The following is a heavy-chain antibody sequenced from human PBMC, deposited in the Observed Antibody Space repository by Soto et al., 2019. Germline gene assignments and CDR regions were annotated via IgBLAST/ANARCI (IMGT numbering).Heavy chain of an antibody. D-gene: IGHD2-15*01. J-gene: IGHJ4*02. CDR3: ARALGYCSGGSCYLFDY. CDR1: GGSIISYY. Sequence: PSETLSLTCTVSGGSIISYYWTCIRQPAVKGLEWIGRISTSGTTNYNPSLKSRVTMSVDTSKNQFSLKLSSVTAADTAVYYCARALGYCSGGSCYLFDYWGQGTLVTSPQ. V-gene: IGHV4-4*07. CDR2: ISTSGTT.